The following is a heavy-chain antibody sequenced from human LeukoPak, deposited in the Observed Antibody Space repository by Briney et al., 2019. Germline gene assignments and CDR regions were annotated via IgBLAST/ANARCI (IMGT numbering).Heavy chain of an antibody. CDR1: GGSISSGGYS. Sequence: SETLSLTCAVSGGSISSGGYSWSWIRQPPGKGLEWIGYIYHSGSTYYNPSLKSRVTISVDRSKNQFSLKLSSVTAADTAVYYCARGARGYYYDSSGYYPLDYWGQGTLVTVSS. CDR2: IYHSGST. CDR3: ARGARGYYYDSSGYYPLDY. V-gene: IGHV4-30-2*01. J-gene: IGHJ4*02. D-gene: IGHD3-22*01.